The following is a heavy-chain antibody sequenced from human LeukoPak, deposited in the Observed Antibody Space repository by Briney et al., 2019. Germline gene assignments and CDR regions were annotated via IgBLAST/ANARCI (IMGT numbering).Heavy chain of an antibody. J-gene: IGHJ6*02. CDR3: ARHTPMVLAPSGYYFLMDV. CDR1: GGSIRNYY. CDR2: VYYSGST. Sequence: SETLSLTCTVSGGSIRNYYWSWIRQPPGKGLEWIGYVYYSGSTDSNPSLKSRVAISVDTSKNRFSLKLTSVTAADTAVYYCARHTPMVLAPSGYYFLMDVWGQVTTVTVSS. V-gene: IGHV4-59*08. D-gene: IGHD5-18*01.